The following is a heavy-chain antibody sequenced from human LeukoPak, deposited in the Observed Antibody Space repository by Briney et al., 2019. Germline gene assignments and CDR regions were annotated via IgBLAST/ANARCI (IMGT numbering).Heavy chain of an antibody. J-gene: IGHJ4*02. CDR1: GFTFSSYA. D-gene: IGHD5-12*01. Sequence: GRSLRLSCAASGFTFSSYAMHWVRQAPGKGLEWVAVISYDGSNKYYADSVKGRFTISRDNSKNTLYLRMNSLRAEDTAVYYCARGNFGYSGYDYGDYEDYWGQGTLVTVSS. CDR3: ARGNFGYSGYDYGDYEDY. CDR2: ISYDGSNK. V-gene: IGHV3-30-3*01.